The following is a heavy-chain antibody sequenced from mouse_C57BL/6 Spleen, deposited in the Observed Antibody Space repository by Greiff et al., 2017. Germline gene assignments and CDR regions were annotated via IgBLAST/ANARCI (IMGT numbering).Heavy chain of an antibody. V-gene: IGHV1-4*01. CDR3: ANREYFGY. CDR1: GYTFTSYT. Sequence: QVQLKESGAELARPGASVKMSCKASGYTFTSYTMHWVKQRPGQGLEWIGYINPSSGYTKYNQKFKDKATLTADKSSSTAYMQLSSLTSEDSAVYYCANREYFGYWGQGTTLTVSS. CDR2: INPSSGYT. J-gene: IGHJ2*01.